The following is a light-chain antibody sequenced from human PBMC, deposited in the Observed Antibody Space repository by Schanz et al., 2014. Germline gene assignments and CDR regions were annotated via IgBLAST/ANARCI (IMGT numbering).Light chain of an antibody. J-gene: IGKJ2*01. CDR2: GAS. CDR3: QQRSNWRYT. CDR1: QNVNKYH. V-gene: IGKV3D-20*02. Sequence: EIVLTQSPGTLSLSPGERATLSCRASQNVNKYHLAWYQQKPGQAPRLLIYGASIRATGIPDRFVGSGSGTDFTLTISRLEPEDFAVYYCQQRSNWRYTFGQGTKLEIK.